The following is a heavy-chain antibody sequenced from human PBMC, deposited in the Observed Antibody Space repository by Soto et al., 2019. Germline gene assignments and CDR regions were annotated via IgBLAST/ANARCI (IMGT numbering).Heavy chain of an antibody. CDR2: IDPSDSQT. CDR1: EDSCAGCW. CDR3: ARQIYDSDTGPNFQYYFDS. V-gene: IGHV5-10-1*01. Sequence: PGESLKISCKGAEDSCAGCWMTWVRQKPGKGLEWMGRIDPSDSQTSYSPSFRGHVTISVTKSITTVFLQWSSLRASDTAMYYCARQIYDSDTGPNFQYYFDSWGQGTPVTVSS. D-gene: IGHD3-22*01. J-gene: IGHJ4*02.